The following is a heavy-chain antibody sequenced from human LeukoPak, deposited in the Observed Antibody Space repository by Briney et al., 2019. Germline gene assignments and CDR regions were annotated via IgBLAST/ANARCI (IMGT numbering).Heavy chain of an antibody. Sequence: PSETLSLTCTVSGGSISSYYWSWIRQPAGKGLEWIGRIYTSGSTNYNPSLKSRVTMSVDTSKNQFSLKLSSVTAADTAVYYCARSDSSGYNDAFDIWGQGTMVTVSS. V-gene: IGHV4-4*07. D-gene: IGHD3-22*01. J-gene: IGHJ3*02. CDR3: ARSDSSGYNDAFDI. CDR1: GGSISSYY. CDR2: IYTSGST.